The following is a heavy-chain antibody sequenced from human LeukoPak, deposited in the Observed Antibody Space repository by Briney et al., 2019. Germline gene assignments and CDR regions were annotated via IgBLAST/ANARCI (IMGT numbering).Heavy chain of an antibody. J-gene: IGHJ4*02. CDR1: GFTFSSYG. CDR2: ISYDGSNK. D-gene: IGHD3-9*01. V-gene: IGHV3-30*18. Sequence: GGSLRLSCAASGFTFSSYGMHWVRQAPGKGLEWVAVISYDGSNKYYADSVKGRFTISRDNSKNTLYLQMNSLRAEDTAVYYCAKDWNQRARGALTGPFDYWGQGTLVTVSS. CDR3: AKDWNQRARGALTGPFDY.